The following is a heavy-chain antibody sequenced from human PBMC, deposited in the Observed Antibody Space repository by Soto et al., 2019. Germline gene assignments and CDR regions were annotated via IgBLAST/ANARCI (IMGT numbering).Heavy chain of an antibody. V-gene: IGHV3-23*01. D-gene: IGHD5-12*01. J-gene: IGHJ4*02. CDR1: RFTFSTYT. CDR2: IIGTVKT. Sequence: EVQLLVSGGGFVQPGGSLSLSCAASRFTFSTYTMSWVRQAPGKGLEWVSTIIGTVKTYYADSVKGRFTISRDNSKNILHLQMSRLRADDTAVYYCAKDLRPDGAYDFDYWGQGTLVTVSS. CDR3: AKDLRPDGAYDFDY.